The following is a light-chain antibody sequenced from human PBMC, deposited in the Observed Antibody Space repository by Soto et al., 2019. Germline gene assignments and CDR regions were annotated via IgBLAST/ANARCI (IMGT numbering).Light chain of an antibody. CDR3: QHRSNWPT. V-gene: IGKV3-11*01. J-gene: IGKJ5*01. Sequence: EIVLTQSPATLSLSPGERATLSCGASQSVSSYLAWYQQKPGQAPRLLIYDASNRATGIPARFSGSGSGTDFTLTISSLEPEDFAVYYCQHRSNWPTFGQGKRLEIK. CDR2: DAS. CDR1: QSVSSY.